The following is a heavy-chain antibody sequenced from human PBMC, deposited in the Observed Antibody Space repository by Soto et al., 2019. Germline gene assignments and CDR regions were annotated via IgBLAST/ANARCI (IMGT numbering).Heavy chain of an antibody. V-gene: IGHV3-30-3*01. D-gene: IGHD1-1*01. CDR2: ISYDGSNK. Sequence: QVQLVESGGGVVQPGRSLRLSCAASGFTFSSYAMHWVRQAPGKGLEWVAVISYDGSNKYYADSVKGRFTISRDNSKNTLYLQMNSLRAEDTAVYYCARELDDAFDIWGQGTMVTVSS. J-gene: IGHJ3*02. CDR1: GFTFSSYA. CDR3: ARELDDAFDI.